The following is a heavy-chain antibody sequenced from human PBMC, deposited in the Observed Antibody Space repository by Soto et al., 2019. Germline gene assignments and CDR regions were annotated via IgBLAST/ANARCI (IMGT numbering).Heavy chain of an antibody. V-gene: IGHV3-23*01. J-gene: IGHJ6*03. D-gene: IGHD2-15*01. CDR2: ISGSGGST. Sequence: EVQLLESGGGLVQPGGSLRLSCAASGFTFSSYAMSWVRQAPGKGLEWVSAISGSGGSTYYADSVKGRFSISRDNSKNTLYLQMNSLRAEDTAVYYCAKVVVARTDYYMDVWGKGTTVTVSS. CDR3: AKVVVARTDYYMDV. CDR1: GFTFSSYA.